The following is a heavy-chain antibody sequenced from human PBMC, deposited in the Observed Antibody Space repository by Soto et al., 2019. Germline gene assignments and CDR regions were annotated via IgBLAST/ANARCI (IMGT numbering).Heavy chain of an antibody. CDR1: GFTFSSYA. J-gene: IGHJ6*03. CDR3: AKVQGGYCSSTSCAFYYYMDV. CDR2: ISGSGGST. D-gene: IGHD2-2*01. V-gene: IGHV3-23*01. Sequence: PGGSLRLSCAASGFTFSSYAMSWVRQAPGKGLEWVPAISGSGGSTYYADSVKGRFTISRDNSKNTLYLQMNSLRAEDTAVYYCAKVQGGYCSSTSCAFYYYMDVWGKGTTVTVSS.